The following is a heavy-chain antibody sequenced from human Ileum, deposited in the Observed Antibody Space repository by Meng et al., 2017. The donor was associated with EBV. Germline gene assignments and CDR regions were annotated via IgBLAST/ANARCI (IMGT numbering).Heavy chain of an antibody. D-gene: IGHD3-22*01. V-gene: IGHV4-4*02. CDR3: ASSDYYRSDY. J-gene: IGHJ4*02. CDR1: GGPIGRGDW. CDR2: TSHSGST. Sequence: VHRAGAGPGRVKASETLSLTCAGSGGPIGRGDWGIWVRQPPGKGLEWIGETSHSGSTNYSPSLKSRVTISLDKSKNQLSLKLNSVTAADTAVYYCASSDYYRSDYWGQGTLVTVSS.